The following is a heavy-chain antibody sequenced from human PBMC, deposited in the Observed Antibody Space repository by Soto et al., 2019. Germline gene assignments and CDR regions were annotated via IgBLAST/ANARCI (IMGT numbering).Heavy chain of an antibody. D-gene: IGHD2-8*01. CDR1: GFTFSSYG. V-gene: IGHV3-30*18. CDR3: AKSGQSLVLDY. J-gene: IGHJ4*02. CDR2: ISYEGSNK. Sequence: PGGSLRLSCAASGFTFSSYGLHWFRQAPGKGLEWVAVISYEGSNKYYADSVEGRFTISRDNSKNTLYLQMNSLRAEDTAVYYCAKSGQSLVLDYWGQGTLVTVSS.